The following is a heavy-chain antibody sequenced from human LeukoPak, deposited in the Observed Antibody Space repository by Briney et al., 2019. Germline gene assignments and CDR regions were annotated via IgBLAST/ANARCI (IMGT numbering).Heavy chain of an antibody. J-gene: IGHJ3*02. V-gene: IGHV3-11*01. D-gene: IGHD1-7*01. CDR1: GFTFSDSY. CDR2: ITSSGSTI. CDR3: AKRVVLHAGSTTSDAFDI. Sequence: GGSLRLSCAASGFTFSDSYMSWIRQAPGKGLEWVAYITSSGSTIYYADSVKGRFTISRDNSKNTLYLQMNSLRAEDTAVYYCAKRVVLHAGSTTSDAFDIWGQGTMVTVSS.